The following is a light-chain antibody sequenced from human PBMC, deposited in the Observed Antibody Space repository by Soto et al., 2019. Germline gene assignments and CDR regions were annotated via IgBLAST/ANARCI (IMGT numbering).Light chain of an antibody. CDR1: ESVLYSSNNKNY. J-gene: IGKJ1*01. V-gene: IGKV1-39*01. Sequence: DIVMSESPDSLAFSLVDMSTINVNASESVLYSSNNKNYLAWYQQRPGKAPKLLIFAASSLQSGVPSRFSGSRSGPDFTLTISSLQPEDFATYYCQQSYSSPPTFGQGTQVDIK. CDR2: AAS. CDR3: QQSYSSPPT.